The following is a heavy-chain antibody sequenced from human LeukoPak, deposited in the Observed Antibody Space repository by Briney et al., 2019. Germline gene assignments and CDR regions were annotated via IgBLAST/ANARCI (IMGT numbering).Heavy chain of an antibody. D-gene: IGHD6-19*01. CDR1: GFTFSYFW. Sequence: PGGSLGLSCAASGFTFSYFWMSWVRQAPGKGLEWVANINPDGSEKNYVDSVKGRFTISRDSAKNSLYLQMDSLRAEDTAIYYCARCSGWAFKNWGQGNLVTVSS. V-gene: IGHV3-7*01. J-gene: IGHJ4*02. CDR2: INPDGSEK. CDR3: ARCSGWAFKN.